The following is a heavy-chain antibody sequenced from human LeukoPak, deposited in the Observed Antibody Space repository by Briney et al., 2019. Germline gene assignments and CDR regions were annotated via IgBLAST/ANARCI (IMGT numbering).Heavy chain of an antibody. V-gene: IGHV3-48*03. J-gene: IGHJ4*02. CDR1: GFTFNSYA. D-gene: IGHD3-16*01. Sequence: PGGSLRLSCAASGFTFNSYAMSWVRQAPGKGLEWVSYISSSGATIHYADSVKGRFTISRDNAKNSLYLQMDSLRAEDTAVYYCARDGGRTASGFRPHWFDCWGQGTLVTVSS. CDR3: ARDGGRTASGFRPHWFDC. CDR2: ISSSGATI.